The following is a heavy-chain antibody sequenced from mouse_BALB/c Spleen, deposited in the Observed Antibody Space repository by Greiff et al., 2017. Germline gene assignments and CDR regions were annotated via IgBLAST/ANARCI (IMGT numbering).Heavy chain of an antibody. CDR2: IYPGGGYT. D-gene: IGHD2-1*01. CDR1: GYTFTNYW. CDR3: ARSYGNHPDY. V-gene: IGHV1-63*02. Sequence: QVQLKESGAELVRPGTSVKISCKASGYTFTNYWLGWVKQRPGHGLEWIGDIYPGGGYTNYNEKFKGKATLTADTSSSTAYMQLSSLTSEDSAVYFCARSYGNHPDYWGQGTSVTVSS. J-gene: IGHJ4*01.